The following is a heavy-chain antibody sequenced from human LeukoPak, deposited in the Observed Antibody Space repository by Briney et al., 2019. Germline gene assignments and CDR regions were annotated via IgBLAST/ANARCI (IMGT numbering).Heavy chain of an antibody. CDR2: NYYSGST. CDR1: GGSISGYY. V-gene: IGHV4-59*01. D-gene: IGHD6-6*01. CDR3: ARHRDIAALDGWFDP. Sequence: SETLSLTCTVSGGSISGYYWSWIREPTGKGLEWIGYNYYSGSTNYNPSLKSRVTISVDTSKNQFSLKLSSVTAADTAVYYCARHRDIAALDGWFDPWGQGTPVTVSS. J-gene: IGHJ5*02.